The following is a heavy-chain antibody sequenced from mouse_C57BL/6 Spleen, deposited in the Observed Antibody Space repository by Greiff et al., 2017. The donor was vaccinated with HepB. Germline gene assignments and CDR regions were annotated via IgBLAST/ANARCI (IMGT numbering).Heavy chain of an antibody. D-gene: IGHD2-4*01. CDR1: GYAFSSSW. V-gene: IGHV1-82*01. CDR2: IYPGDGDT. CDR3: ARLSDYDYAMDY. Sequence: QVQLKESGPELVKPGASVKISCKASGYAFSSSWMNWVKQRPGKGLEWIGRIYPGDGDTNYNGKFKGKATLTADKSSSTAYMQLSSLTSEDSAVYVCARLSDYDYAMDYWGQGTSVTVSS. J-gene: IGHJ4*01.